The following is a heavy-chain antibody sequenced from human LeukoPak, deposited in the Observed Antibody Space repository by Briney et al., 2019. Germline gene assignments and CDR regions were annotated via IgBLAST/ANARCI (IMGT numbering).Heavy chain of an antibody. CDR2: FYSTGST. CDR3: ARDQYSGSLDY. Sequence: SETLSLTCAVYGGSFSGYYWSWIRQPAGKGLEWIGRFYSTGSTNYNPSLKSRVTMSVDTSKNQFSLKLSSVTAADTAVYYCARDQYSGSLDYWGQGTLVTVSS. CDR1: GGSFSGYY. J-gene: IGHJ4*02. D-gene: IGHD1-26*01. V-gene: IGHV4-4*07.